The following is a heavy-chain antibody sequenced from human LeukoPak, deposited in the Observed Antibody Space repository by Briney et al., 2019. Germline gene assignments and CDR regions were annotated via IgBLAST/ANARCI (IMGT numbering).Heavy chain of an antibody. CDR2: ISYDGSNK. D-gene: IGHD3-3*01. CDR1: GFTFSSYG. J-gene: IGHJ4*02. V-gene: IGHV3-30*03. CDR3: ARDWNFNY. Sequence: PGGSLRLSCAASGFTFSSYGMHWVRQAPGKGLEWVAVISYDGSNKYYADSVKGRFTISRDNSKNTLYLQMSSLRAEDTAVYYCARDWNFNYWGQGTLVTVSS.